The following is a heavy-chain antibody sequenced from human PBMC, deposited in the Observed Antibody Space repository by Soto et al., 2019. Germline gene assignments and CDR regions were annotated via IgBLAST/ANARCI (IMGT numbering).Heavy chain of an antibody. CDR2: MFYSGTT. D-gene: IGHD5-12*01. CDR3: ARKEEGYNRLFDY. J-gene: IGHJ4*02. Sequence: PSETLSLTCTVSGVSINSRGYYWGWIRQPPGKGLEWIGSMFYSGTTYYNPSLKSRITIAVDSSKNQFSLSLSSVTAADTAFYYCARKEEGYNRLFDYWGQGIRVTVSS. V-gene: IGHV4-39*01. CDR1: GVSINSRGYY.